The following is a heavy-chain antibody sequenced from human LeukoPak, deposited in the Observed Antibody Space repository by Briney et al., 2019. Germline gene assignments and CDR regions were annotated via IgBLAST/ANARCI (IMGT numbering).Heavy chain of an antibody. D-gene: IGHD2-2*01. J-gene: IGHJ4*02. CDR1: GGSISSGDYY. Sequence: SQTLSLTCTVSGGSISSGDYYWSWIRQPSGKGLEWIGYIYYSGSTYYNPSLKSRVTISVDTSKNQFSLKLSSVTAVDTAVYYCARRSIVVVPAAPFDYWGQGTLVTVSS. V-gene: IGHV4-30-4*01. CDR3: ARRSIVVVPAAPFDY. CDR2: IYYSGST.